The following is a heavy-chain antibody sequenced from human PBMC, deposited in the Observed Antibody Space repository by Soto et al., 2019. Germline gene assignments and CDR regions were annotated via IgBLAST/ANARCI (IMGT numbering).Heavy chain of an antibody. Sequence: EVQLVESGGGLVQPGRSLRLFCAASGFTFDDYAMHWVRQAPGKGIEGVSGLSWNSGSIGYADSVKGRFTISRDNAKNSLYLQMNSLRAEDTALYYCAKAVVVAVGRNYFDYWGQGTLVKVSS. J-gene: IGHJ4*02. V-gene: IGHV3-9*01. CDR1: GFTFDDYA. D-gene: IGHD2-15*01. CDR3: AKAVVVAVGRNYFDY. CDR2: LSWNSGSI.